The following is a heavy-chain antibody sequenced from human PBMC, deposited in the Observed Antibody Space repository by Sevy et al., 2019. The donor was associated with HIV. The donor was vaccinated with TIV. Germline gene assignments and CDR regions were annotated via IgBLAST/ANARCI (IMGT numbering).Heavy chain of an antibody. Sequence: ASVKVSGKASGYTFTSYGISWVRQAPGQGLEWMGWISAYNGNTNYAQKLQGRVTMTTDTSRSTAYMELMSLRSDDTAVDYGARERQAKRGRELRYDWFDPWGQGTLVTVSS. CDR1: GYTFTSYG. V-gene: IGHV1-18*01. D-gene: IGHD3-16*01. CDR3: ARERQAKRGRELRYDWFDP. CDR2: ISAYNGNT. J-gene: IGHJ5*02.